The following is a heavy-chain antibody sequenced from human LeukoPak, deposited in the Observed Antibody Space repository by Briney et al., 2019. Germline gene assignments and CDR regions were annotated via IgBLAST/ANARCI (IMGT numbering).Heavy chain of an antibody. CDR3: ARDRAAAGHWFDP. V-gene: IGHV4-59*01. CDR2: IYYSGST. D-gene: IGHD6-13*01. CDR1: GGSISSYY. J-gene: IGHJ5*02. Sequence: SETLSLTCTVSGGSISSYYWGWIRQPPGKGLEWIGYIYYSGSTNYNPSLKSRVAISVDTSKNQFSLKLSSVTAADTAVYYCARDRAAAGHWFDPWGQGTLVTVSS.